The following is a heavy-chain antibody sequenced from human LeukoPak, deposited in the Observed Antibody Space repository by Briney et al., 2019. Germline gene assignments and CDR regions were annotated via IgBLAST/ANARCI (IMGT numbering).Heavy chain of an antibody. J-gene: IGHJ5*02. Sequence: PSETLSLTCTVSGGSISSYYWSWIRQPPGKGLEWIGYIYYSGSTNYNPSLKSRVTISVDTSKNQFSLKLSSVTAADTAVYYCARVAGIDFNWFDPWGQGTLVTVSS. CDR2: IYYSGST. V-gene: IGHV4-59*08. CDR3: ARVAGIDFNWFDP. D-gene: IGHD6-19*01. CDR1: GGSISSYY.